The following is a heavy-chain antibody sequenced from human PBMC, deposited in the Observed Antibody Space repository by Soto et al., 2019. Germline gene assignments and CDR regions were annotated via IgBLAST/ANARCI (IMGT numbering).Heavy chain of an antibody. CDR3: ARDDPYGDPSEYFQH. J-gene: IGHJ1*01. CDR2: IYHSGST. CDR1: GGSISSGGYS. D-gene: IGHD4-17*01. Sequence: QLQLQESGSGLVKPSQTLSLTCAVSGGSISSGGYSWSWIRQPPGKGLEWIGYIYHSGSTYYNPSLKGRVTISVDRSKNQFSLKLSSVTAADTAVYYGARDDPYGDPSEYFQHWGQGTLVTVSS. V-gene: IGHV4-30-2*01.